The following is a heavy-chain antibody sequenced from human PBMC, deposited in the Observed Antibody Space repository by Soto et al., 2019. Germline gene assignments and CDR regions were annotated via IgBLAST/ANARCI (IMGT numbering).Heavy chain of an antibody. J-gene: IGHJ5*02. V-gene: IGHV4-59*01. CDR1: XGSISSYY. CDR2: IYYSGST. Sequence: TLSLTCTVSXGSISSYYWSWIRQPPGKGLEWIGYIYYSGSTNYNPSLKSRVTISVDTSKNQFSLKLSSVTAADTAVYYCARVAHGFDPWGQGTLVTVSS. CDR3: ARVAHGFDP.